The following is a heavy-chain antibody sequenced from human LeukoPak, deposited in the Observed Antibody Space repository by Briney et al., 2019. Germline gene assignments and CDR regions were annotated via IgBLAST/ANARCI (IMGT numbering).Heavy chain of an antibody. D-gene: IGHD3-10*01. CDR2: IKQDGSEK. J-gene: IGHJ4*02. CDR3: ARWRGVSPFDY. Sequence: GGSLRLXCAASGFTFSSYWMSWVRLAPGKGLESVANIKQDGSEKYYVDSVKGRFTISRDNAKNSLYLQMNSLRAEDTAVYYCARWRGVSPFDYWGQGTLVTVSS. CDR1: GFTFSSYW. V-gene: IGHV3-7*01.